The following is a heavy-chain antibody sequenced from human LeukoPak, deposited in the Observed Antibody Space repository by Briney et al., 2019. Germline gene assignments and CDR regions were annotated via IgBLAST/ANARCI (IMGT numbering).Heavy chain of an antibody. CDR2: IDPSDSYT. Sequence: GESLKISCKGSGYSFANYWISWVRQLPGKLLEFMGRIDPSDSYTTYTPSFQGLVTISDDKSISTAFLQWSSLKASDTAIYYCARHYYGSGTFYNPFGYWGQGTPVTVSS. J-gene: IGHJ4*02. V-gene: IGHV5-10-1*01. CDR3: ARHYYGSGTFYNPFGY. D-gene: IGHD3-10*01. CDR1: GYSFANYW.